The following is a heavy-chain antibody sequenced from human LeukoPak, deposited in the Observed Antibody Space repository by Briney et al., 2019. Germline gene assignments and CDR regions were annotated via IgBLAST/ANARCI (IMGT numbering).Heavy chain of an antibody. D-gene: IGHD3-16*02. J-gene: IGHJ4*02. CDR1: GFTFSDYA. CDR3: GRHDSFIPF. CDR2: ISDTGRRT. Sequence: PGGSLRLSCAASGFTFSDYAMTWARQAAGKGLEWVSSISDTGRRTYYTDSVKGRFTISRDDSKKAVYLEMSTLRVEDTAIYFCGRHDSFIPFWGQGTLVTVSS. V-gene: IGHV3-23*01.